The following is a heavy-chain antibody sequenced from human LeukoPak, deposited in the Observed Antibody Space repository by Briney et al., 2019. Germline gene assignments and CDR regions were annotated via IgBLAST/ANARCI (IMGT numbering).Heavy chain of an antibody. CDR1: GYSFTIYW. CDR3: ARRLKNSNGWTFDY. D-gene: IGHD6-19*01. Sequence: GGSLRLSCKGSGYSFTIYWIGWVRQMPGKGLEWMGIIYPGDSDTTYSPSFQGQVTISADRSLNTAYLHWSSLEASDTAIYYCARRLKNSNGWTFDYWGQGTLVTVSS. J-gene: IGHJ4*02. V-gene: IGHV5-51*01. CDR2: IYPGDSDT.